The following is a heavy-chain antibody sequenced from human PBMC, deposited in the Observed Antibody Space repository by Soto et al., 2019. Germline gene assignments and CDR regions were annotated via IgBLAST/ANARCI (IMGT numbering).Heavy chain of an antibody. D-gene: IGHD2-8*01. V-gene: IGHV1-69*06. CDR3: AAPAGGHSMRDFDI. Sequence: APVKVSCKASGGTFSSYAISWVRQAPGQGLEWMGGIIPIFGTANYAQKLQGRVKITADKSTSTAYMELSSLRSEDTAVYYCAAPAGGHSMRDFDIWGQGTMVTVSS. J-gene: IGHJ3*02. CDR1: GGTFSSYA. CDR2: IIPIFGTA.